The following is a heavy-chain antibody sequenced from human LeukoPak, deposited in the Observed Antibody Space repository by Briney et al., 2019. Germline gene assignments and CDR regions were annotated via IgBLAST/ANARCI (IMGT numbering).Heavy chain of an antibody. CDR2: INPNSGGT. CDR3: ARHSGWSHYYGSGSYYNEDY. D-gene: IGHD3-10*01. Sequence: ASVKVSCKASGYTFTGYYMHWVRQAPGQGLEWMGWINPNSGGTNYARKFQGRVTMTRDTSIGTAYMELSRLRSDDTAVYYCARHSGWSHYYGSGSYYNEDYWGQGTLVTVSS. CDR1: GYTFTGYY. J-gene: IGHJ4*02. V-gene: IGHV1-2*02.